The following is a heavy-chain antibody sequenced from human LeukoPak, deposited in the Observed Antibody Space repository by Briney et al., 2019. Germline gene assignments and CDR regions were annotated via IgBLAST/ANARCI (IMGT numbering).Heavy chain of an antibody. CDR2: ISYDGSNK. J-gene: IGHJ4*02. D-gene: IGHD3-3*01. Sequence: PGGSLRLSCAASGFTFSSYAMHWVRQAPGKGLEWVAVISYDGSNKYYADSVKGRFTISRDNSKNTLYLQMNSLRAEDTAVYYCASGLRFLEWFSGFDYWGQGTLGTVSS. V-gene: IGHV3-30*01. CDR1: GFTFSSYA. CDR3: ASGLRFLEWFSGFDY.